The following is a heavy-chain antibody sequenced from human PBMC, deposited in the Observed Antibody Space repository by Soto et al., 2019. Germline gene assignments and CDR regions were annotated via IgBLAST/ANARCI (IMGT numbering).Heavy chain of an antibody. CDR1: GFTFSSYS. J-gene: IGHJ4*02. Sequence: GGSLRLSCAASGFTFSSYSMNWVRQAPGKGLEWVSSISSSSSYIYYADSVKGRFTISRDNAKNSLYLQMNSLRAEDTAVYYCARDGFPTYYYGSGSYYYFDYWGQGTLVTVSS. CDR2: ISSSSSYI. D-gene: IGHD3-10*01. V-gene: IGHV3-21*01. CDR3: ARDGFPTYYYGSGSYYYFDY.